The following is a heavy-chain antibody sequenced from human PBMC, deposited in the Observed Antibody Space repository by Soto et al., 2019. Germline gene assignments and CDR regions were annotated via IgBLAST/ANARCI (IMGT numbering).Heavy chain of an antibody. CDR1: GYIFTGYY. D-gene: IGHD3-22*01. CDR3: ARKVSYYDTRGFDP. J-gene: IGHJ5*02. CDR2: LNTHTGVT. Sequence: ASVKVSCNASGYIFTGYYVHWVRQAPGQGLQWMGWLNTHTGVTNYAQNFQGRVTMTRDTSTSTVYMELSRLTSDDTALFYCARKVSYYDTRGFDPGGQGTLVTVSS. V-gene: IGHV1-2*02.